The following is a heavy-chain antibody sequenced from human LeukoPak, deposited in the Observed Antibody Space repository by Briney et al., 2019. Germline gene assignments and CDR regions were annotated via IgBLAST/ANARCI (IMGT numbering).Heavy chain of an antibody. CDR3: ARQRDQYSWFDP. CDR1: GGSISNSNYY. CDR2: IYYSGST. J-gene: IGHJ5*02. V-gene: IGHV4-39*07. Sequence: PSETLSLTCTVSGGSISNSNYYWGWIRQPTGKGLEWIGSIYYSGSTYFDPSLKSRVTISIDTSKNQFSLKLSSVTAADTAVYYCARQRDQYSWFDPWGQGTLVTVSS. D-gene: IGHD4-11*01.